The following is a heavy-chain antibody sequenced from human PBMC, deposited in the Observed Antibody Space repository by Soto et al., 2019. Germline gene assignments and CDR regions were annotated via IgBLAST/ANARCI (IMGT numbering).Heavy chain of an antibody. CDR2: IIPIFGTA. Sequence: GASVKVSCKASGGTFSSYAISWVRQAPGQGLEWMGGIIPIFGTANYAQKFQGGVTITADESTSTAYMELSSLRSEDTAVYYCARDQLKLVVDYYYYGMDVWGQGTTVTVSS. J-gene: IGHJ6*02. V-gene: IGHV1-69*13. D-gene: IGHD6-13*01. CDR3: ARDQLKLVVDYYYYGMDV. CDR1: GGTFSSYA.